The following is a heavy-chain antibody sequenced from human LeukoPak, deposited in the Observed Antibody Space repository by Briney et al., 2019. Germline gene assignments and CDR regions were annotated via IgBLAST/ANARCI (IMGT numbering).Heavy chain of an antibody. V-gene: IGHV4-39*01. Sequence: SETLSLTCTVSGGSISSSSYYWGWIRQPPGKRLEWIGSIYYSGSTYYNPSLKSRVTISVDTSKNQFSLKLSSVTAADTAVYYCARSDRQRARSGRLDAFDIWGQGTMVTVSS. CDR2: IYYSGST. CDR3: ARSDRQRARSGRLDAFDI. CDR1: GGSISSSSYY. J-gene: IGHJ3*02. D-gene: IGHD3-10*01.